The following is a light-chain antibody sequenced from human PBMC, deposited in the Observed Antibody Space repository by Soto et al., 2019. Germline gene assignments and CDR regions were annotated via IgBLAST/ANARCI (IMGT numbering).Light chain of an antibody. CDR2: GAS. Sequence: EIVLTQSPGTLSLSPGERATLSCRASQSVRSNYLAWYQHKPGQAPRLLIHGASSRATGIPDRFSGSGSGTDFSLIISRLEPEDFAVFYCQQYGKSPLTFGGGTRVEIK. CDR3: QQYGKSPLT. V-gene: IGKV3-20*01. CDR1: QSVRSNY. J-gene: IGKJ4*01.